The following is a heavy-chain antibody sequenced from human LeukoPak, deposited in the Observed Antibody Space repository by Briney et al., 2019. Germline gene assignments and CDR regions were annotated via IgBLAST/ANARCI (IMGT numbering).Heavy chain of an antibody. CDR2: MSYDGSHK. D-gene: IGHD3-9*01. Sequence: GRSLRLSCAASGFTFSTYGVHWVRQAPGKGLEWVAVMSYDGSHKYYADSVKGRFTISRDNSKTTLYLQMNSLRVEDTALYYCAKDGPKVLRYFDWLLMGYGMDVWGQGTTVTVSS. CDR3: AKDGPKVLRYFDWLLMGYGMDV. V-gene: IGHV3-30*18. J-gene: IGHJ6*02. CDR1: GFTFSTYG.